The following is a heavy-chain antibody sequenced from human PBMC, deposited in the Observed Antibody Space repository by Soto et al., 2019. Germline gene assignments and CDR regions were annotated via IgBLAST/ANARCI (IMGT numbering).Heavy chain of an antibody. J-gene: IGHJ6*04. V-gene: IGHV4-59*01. CDR1: GGSISSYY. D-gene: IGHD2-2*02. CDR3: AREGYCSSTSCYNEMGV. CDR2: IYYSGST. Sequence: SETLSLTCTVSGGSISSYYWSWIRQPPGKGLEWIGYIYYSGSTNYNPSLKSRVTISVDTSKNQFSLKLSSVTAADTAVYYCAREGYCSSTSCYNEMGVWGKGTTVTVSS.